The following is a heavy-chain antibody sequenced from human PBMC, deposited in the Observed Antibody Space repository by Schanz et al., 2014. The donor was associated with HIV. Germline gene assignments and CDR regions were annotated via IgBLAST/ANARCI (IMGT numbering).Heavy chain of an antibody. CDR2: ISYDGRNK. Sequence: QVQLAESGGGVVRPGRSLRLSCAASGFTFDSFGMHWVRQAPGKGLEWVAVISYDGRNKYQADSVKGRFTISRDNSKNTLYXXXNSLXIDDTAVYYCAKDGGSRGRRRGMDVWGQGTTVTVSS. V-gene: IGHV3-30*18. CDR3: AKDGGSRGRRRGMDV. J-gene: IGHJ6*02. CDR1: GFTFDSFG. D-gene: IGHD3-16*01.